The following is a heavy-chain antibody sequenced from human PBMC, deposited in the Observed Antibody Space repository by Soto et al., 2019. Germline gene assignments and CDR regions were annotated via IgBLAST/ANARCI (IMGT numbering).Heavy chain of an antibody. Sequence: GEALKISCKGSGYSFTSYWIGWVRQMPGKGLEWMGIIYPGDSDTRYSPSFQGQVTISADKSINTAYLQWSSLKASGTAIYYCARHCSIGPPLTFFDPLGQGTQVTLSS. CDR2: IYPGDSDT. CDR3: ARHCSIGPPLTFFDP. V-gene: IGHV5-51*01. D-gene: IGHD6-6*01. J-gene: IGHJ5*02. CDR1: GYSFTSYW.